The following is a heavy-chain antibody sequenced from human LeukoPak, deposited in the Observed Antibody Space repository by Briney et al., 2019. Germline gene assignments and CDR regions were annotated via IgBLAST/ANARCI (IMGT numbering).Heavy chain of an antibody. CDR3: AKGEYSSSWLLDY. CDR2: ISGSGGST. V-gene: IGHV3-23*01. J-gene: IGHJ4*02. D-gene: IGHD6-13*01. Sequence: GGSLRLSCAASGFTFSSHAMHWVRQAPGKGLEWVSAISGSGGSTYYADSVKGRFTISRDNSKNTLYLQMNSLRAEDTAVYYCAKGEYSSSWLLDYWGQGTLVTVSS. CDR1: GFTFSSHA.